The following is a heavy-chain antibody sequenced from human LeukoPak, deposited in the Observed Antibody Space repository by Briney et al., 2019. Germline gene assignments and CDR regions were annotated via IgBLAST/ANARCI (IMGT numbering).Heavy chain of an antibody. CDR2: IIPIFGTA. CDR1: GGTFSSYA. J-gene: IGHJ4*02. Sequence: SVKVSCKASGGTFSSYAISWVRQAPGQGLEWMGGIIPIFGTANYAQKFQGRVTITADESTSTAYMELSSLRSEDTAVYYCASRSSGWDHTTYDYWGQGTLVTVS. D-gene: IGHD6-19*01. V-gene: IGHV1-69*13. CDR3: ASRSSGWDHTTYDY.